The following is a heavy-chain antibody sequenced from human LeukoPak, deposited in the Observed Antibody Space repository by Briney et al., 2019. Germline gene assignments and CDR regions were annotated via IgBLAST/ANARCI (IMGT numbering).Heavy chain of an antibody. CDR1: GGSISSGGYS. CDR3: ASSNRALYYFDY. CDR2: IYHSGST. V-gene: IGHV4-30-2*01. D-gene: IGHD1-14*01. J-gene: IGHJ4*02. Sequence: PSETLSLTCAVSGGSISSGGYSWSWIRQPPGKGLEWIGHIYHSGSTYYNPSLKSRVTISVDRSKNQFSLKLSSVTAADTAVYYCASSNRALYYFDYWGQGTLVTVSS.